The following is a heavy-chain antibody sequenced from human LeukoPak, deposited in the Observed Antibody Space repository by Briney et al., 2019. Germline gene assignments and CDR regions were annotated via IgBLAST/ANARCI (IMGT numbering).Heavy chain of an antibody. CDR2: ISAYNGNT. V-gene: IGHV1-18*01. CDR3: AREGGRLWFGELLPSDY. Sequence: ASVKVSCKASGYTFTSYGISWVPQAPGQGLEWMGWISAYNGNTNYAQKLQGRVTMTTDTSTSTAYMELRSLRSDDTAVYYCAREGGRLWFGELLPSDYWGQGTLVTVSS. CDR1: GYTFTSYG. J-gene: IGHJ4*02. D-gene: IGHD3-10*01.